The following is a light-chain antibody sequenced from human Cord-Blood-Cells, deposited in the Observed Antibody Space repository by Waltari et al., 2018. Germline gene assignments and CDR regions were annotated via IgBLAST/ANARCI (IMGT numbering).Light chain of an antibody. V-gene: IGKV3-11*01. CDR1: QSVSSY. Sequence: EIVLTQSPATLSLSPGARATLSCRASQSVSSYLAWYQQNPGQAPRLLIYDASNRATGIPARFSGSGSGTDFTLTISSLEPEDFAVYYCQQRSNWPLLTFGGGTKVEIK. CDR3: QQRSNWPLLT. J-gene: IGKJ4*01. CDR2: DAS.